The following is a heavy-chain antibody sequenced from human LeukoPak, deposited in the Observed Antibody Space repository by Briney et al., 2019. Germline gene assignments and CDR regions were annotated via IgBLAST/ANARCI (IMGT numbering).Heavy chain of an antibody. Sequence: GGSLRLSCAGSGDAFTRHTMNWVRRAPGKGLEWISYIWSTGEYIYYADSVKGRFTISRDNARTSVYLQMNSLRVEDTAIYYCAREYDSRASFDSWGQGTLVTVSS. CDR1: GDAFTRHT. D-gene: IGHD6-13*01. CDR3: AREYDSRASFDS. CDR2: IWSTGEYI. J-gene: IGHJ4*02. V-gene: IGHV3-21*05.